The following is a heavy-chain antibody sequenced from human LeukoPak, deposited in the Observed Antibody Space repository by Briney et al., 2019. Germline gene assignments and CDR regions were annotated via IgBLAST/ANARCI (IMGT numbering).Heavy chain of an antibody. CDR1: NGSFNGYY. D-gene: IGHD1-26*01. CDR2: IYYSGST. Sequence: PSETLSLTCGVYNGSFNGYYWGWIRQPPGKGLEWIGNIYYSGSTYYNPSLKSRVTISVDTSKNQFSLKLSSVTAADTAVYYCARALVGTTSAFDIWGQGTMVTVSS. CDR3: ARALVGTTSAFDI. J-gene: IGHJ3*02. V-gene: IGHV4-34*01.